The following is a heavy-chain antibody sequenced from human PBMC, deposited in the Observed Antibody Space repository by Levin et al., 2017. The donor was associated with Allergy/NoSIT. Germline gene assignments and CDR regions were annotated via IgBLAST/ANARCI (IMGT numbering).Heavy chain of an antibody. D-gene: IGHD3-10*01. Sequence: SLKISCAASGFTFDDYAMHWVRQAPGKGLAWVAIISWNSGDIHYADSVKGRFTISRDNAKNSLHLQMNSLRGDDTAMYYCVKGFGATVPSGMDVWGPGTTVTVSS. CDR2: ISWNSGDI. CDR1: GFTFDDYA. CDR3: VKGFGATVPSGMDV. V-gene: IGHV3-9*01. J-gene: IGHJ6*02.